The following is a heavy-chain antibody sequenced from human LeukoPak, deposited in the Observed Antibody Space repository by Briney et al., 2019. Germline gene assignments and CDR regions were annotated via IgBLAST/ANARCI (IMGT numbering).Heavy chain of an antibody. CDR3: ARGYGGNSGDY. CDR2: IWYDGSQK. D-gene: IGHD4-23*01. V-gene: IGHV3-33*01. CDR1: GFTFSSYG. J-gene: IGHJ4*02. Sequence: PGGSLRLSCAASGFTFSSYGMHWVRQAPGKGLEWVTVIWYDGSQKYYADSVKGRFTISRDNSKNTLYLQMNSLRAEDTAAYCCARGYGGNSGDYWGQGTLVTVS.